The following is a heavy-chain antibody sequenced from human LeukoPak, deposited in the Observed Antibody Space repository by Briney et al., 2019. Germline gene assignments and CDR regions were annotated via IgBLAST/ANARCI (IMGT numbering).Heavy chain of an antibody. CDR1: GFTFSSYA. CDR2: ISGSGGST. D-gene: IGHD3-3*01. CDR3: TTLFSYYDFWSGYLNDAFDI. V-gene: IGHV3-23*01. J-gene: IGHJ3*02. Sequence: GGSLRLSCAASGFTFSSYAMSWVRQAPGKGLEWVSAISGSGGSTYYADSVKGRFTISRDNSKNTLYLQMNSLKTEDTAVYYCTTLFSYYDFWSGYLNDAFDIWGQGTMVTVSS.